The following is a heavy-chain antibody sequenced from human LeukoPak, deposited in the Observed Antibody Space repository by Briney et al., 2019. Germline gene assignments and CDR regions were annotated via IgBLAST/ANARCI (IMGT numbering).Heavy chain of an antibody. CDR3: ASNFHGGYHY. CDR2: INSDGSST. CDR1: GFTFSSYA. V-gene: IGHV3-74*01. D-gene: IGHD4-17*01. J-gene: IGHJ4*02. Sequence: GGSLRLSCAASGFTFSSYAMSWVRQAPGKGLVWVSRINSDGSSTSYADSVKGRFTISRDNAKNTLYLQMNSLRAEDTAVYYCASNFHGGYHYWGQGTLVTVSS.